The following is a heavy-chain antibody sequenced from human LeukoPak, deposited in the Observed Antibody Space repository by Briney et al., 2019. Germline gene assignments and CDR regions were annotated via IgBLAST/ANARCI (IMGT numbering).Heavy chain of an antibody. D-gene: IGHD4-17*01. J-gene: IGHJ4*02. CDR3: ARDYDGDYRTPTASYFDY. CDR2: IIPTFGTA. CDR1: GGTFSSYA. V-gene: IGHV1-69*13. Sequence: SVKVSCKASGGTFSSYAISWVRQAPGQGLEWMGRIIPTFGTANYAQKFQGRVTITADESTSTAYMELSSLRSEDTAVYYCARDYDGDYRTPTASYFDYWGQGTLVTVSS.